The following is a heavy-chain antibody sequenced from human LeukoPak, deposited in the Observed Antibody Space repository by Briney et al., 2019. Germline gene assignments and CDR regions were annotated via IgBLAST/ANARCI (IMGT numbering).Heavy chain of an antibody. V-gene: IGHV4-39*07. CDR3: ARVYGGILTGYYGYDY. D-gene: IGHD3-9*01. CDR2: IYYSGST. J-gene: IGHJ4*02. CDR1: GGSISSSSYY. Sequence: SETLSLTCTVSGGSISSSSYYWGWIRQPPGKGLEWIGSIYYSGSTYYNPSLKSRVTISVDTSKNQFSLKLSSVTAADTAAYYCARVYGGILTGYYGYDYWGQGTQVTVSS.